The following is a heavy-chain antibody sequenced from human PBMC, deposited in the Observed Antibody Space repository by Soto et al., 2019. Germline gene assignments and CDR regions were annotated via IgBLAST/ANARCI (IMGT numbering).Heavy chain of an antibody. Sequence: EVKLVESGGGLIQPGGSLRLSCAASGFTVSSNYMSWVRHAPGKGLEWVSVNYSGGSTYYADSVKGRFTISRDNSKNTLYLQRNSLRAEDTAVYYCASGPVDTAMREYYGMDVWGQGTTVTVS. V-gene: IGHV3-53*01. J-gene: IGHJ6*02. CDR3: ASGPVDTAMREYYGMDV. D-gene: IGHD5-18*01. CDR2: NYSGGST. CDR1: GFTVSSNY.